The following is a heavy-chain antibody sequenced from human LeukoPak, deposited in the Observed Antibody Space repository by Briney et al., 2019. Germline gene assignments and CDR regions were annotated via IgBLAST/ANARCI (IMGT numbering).Heavy chain of an antibody. J-gene: IGHJ4*02. V-gene: IGHV5-51*01. D-gene: IGHD5-24*01. Sequence: GESLKISCKGSGYSFTSYWIGWVRQMLGKGLGWMGIIYPGDSDTRYSPSFQGQVTISADKSISTAYLQWSSLKASDTAMYYCARSLGSHNYQPHCFDYWGQGTLVTVSS. CDR1: GYSFTSYW. CDR3: ARSLGSHNYQPHCFDY. CDR2: IYPGDSDT.